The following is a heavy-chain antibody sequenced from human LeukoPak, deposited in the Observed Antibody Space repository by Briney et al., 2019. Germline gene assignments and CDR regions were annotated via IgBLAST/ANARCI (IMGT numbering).Heavy chain of an antibody. D-gene: IGHD3-3*01. Sequence: GGSLRLSCAASGFTFSSYWMSWVRQAPGKGLEWVAVISYDGSNKSYADSVKGRFTISRDNSKNTLYLQMNSLRAEDTAVYYCAKVDGYDFWSGYFTTTTGYGMDVWGQGTTVTVSS. CDR2: ISYDGSNK. CDR3: AKVDGYDFWSGYFTTTTGYGMDV. V-gene: IGHV3-30*18. CDR1: GFTFSSYW. J-gene: IGHJ6*02.